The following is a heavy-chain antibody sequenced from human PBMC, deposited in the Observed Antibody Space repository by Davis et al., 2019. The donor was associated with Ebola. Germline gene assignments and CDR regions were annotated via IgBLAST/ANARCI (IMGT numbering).Heavy chain of an antibody. D-gene: IGHD3-3*01. CDR1: GFTFSNYA. CDR2: VSHSERER. CDR3: ARAGFDEVLDY. J-gene: IGHJ4*02. Sequence: GESLKIPCAASGFTFSNYAMHWVRQAPGKGLEWVAVVSHSERERFYADSVKGRFTISRDNSENTLYLQMNSLTADDSSVYYCARAGFDEVLDYWGQGTPVTVSS. V-gene: IGHV3-30*04.